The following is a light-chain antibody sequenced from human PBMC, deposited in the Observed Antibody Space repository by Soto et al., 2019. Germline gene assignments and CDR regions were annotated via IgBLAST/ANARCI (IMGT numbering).Light chain of an antibody. J-gene: IGKJ4*01. CDR1: QAMSTY. CDR3: KQLKGYNLP. Sequence: DIQLTQSPSFLSAFVGDTVTITCRASQAMSTYLAWYQQKPGKVPKLLIRSASTLQSGVPPRFSGGGSGTEFTPPFSTLRPDASGIYYCKQLKGYNLPFGGGPTWRSN. V-gene: IGKV1-9*01. CDR2: SAS.